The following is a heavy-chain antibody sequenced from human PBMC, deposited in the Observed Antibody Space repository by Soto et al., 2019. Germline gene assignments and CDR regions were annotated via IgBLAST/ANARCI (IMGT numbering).Heavy chain of an antibody. CDR1: GGTFSSYA. CDR3: ARRLDAADDYYDSSGYSWFDT. V-gene: IGHV1-69*13. Sequence: ASVKVSCKASGGTFSSYAISWVRQAPGQGLEWMGGIIPIFGTANYAQKFQGRVTITADESTSTAYMELSSLRSEDTAVYYCARRLDAADDYYDSSGYSWFDTWGQGTLVTAS. CDR2: IIPIFGTA. D-gene: IGHD3-22*01. J-gene: IGHJ5*02.